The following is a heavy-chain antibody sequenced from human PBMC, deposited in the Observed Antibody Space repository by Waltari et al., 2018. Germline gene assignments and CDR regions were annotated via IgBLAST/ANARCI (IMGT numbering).Heavy chain of an antibody. D-gene: IGHD3-3*01. V-gene: IGHV3-30-3*01. CDR1: GFTFSSYA. Sequence: QVQLVESGGGVVQPGRSLRLSCAASGFTFSSYAMHWVRQAPGKGLEWVAVISYDGSNKYYADSVKGRFTISRDNSKNTLYLQMNSLRAEDTAVYYGARGLGFWSGSDYFDYWGQGTLVTVSS. J-gene: IGHJ4*02. CDR2: ISYDGSNK. CDR3: ARGLGFWSGSDYFDY.